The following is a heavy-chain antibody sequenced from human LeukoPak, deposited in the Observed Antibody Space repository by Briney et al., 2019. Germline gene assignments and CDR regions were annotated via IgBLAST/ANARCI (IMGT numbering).Heavy chain of an antibody. Sequence: SDTLSLTCTVSGGSINSGDYYCSWSWQPRGKGLEWIRNIQYSGSSYYIPSLKSRVTISVDTSKNQFSLKLSSVTAADTAVYYCARVRVIPTAVFDYWGRGTLVTVSS. J-gene: IGHJ4*02. CDR3: ARVRVIPTAVFDY. V-gene: IGHV4-30-4*02. D-gene: IGHD2-2*01. CDR1: GGSINSGDYY. CDR2: IQYSGSS.